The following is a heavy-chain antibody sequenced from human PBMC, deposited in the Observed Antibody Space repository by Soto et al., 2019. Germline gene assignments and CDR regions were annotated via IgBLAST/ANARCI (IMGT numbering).Heavy chain of an antibody. Sequence: QVQLVQSGAEVKKPGASVKVSCKASGYTFTGYYMHWVRQAPGQGLEWMGWINPNSGGTNYAQKLQGGVTMTRDTSISTAYMELSRLRSDDTAVYYCAREWGAYYYYGMDVWGQGTTVTVSS. CDR1: GYTFTGYY. CDR2: INPNSGGT. CDR3: AREWGAYYYYGMDV. V-gene: IGHV1-2*02. J-gene: IGHJ6*02. D-gene: IGHD3-16*01.